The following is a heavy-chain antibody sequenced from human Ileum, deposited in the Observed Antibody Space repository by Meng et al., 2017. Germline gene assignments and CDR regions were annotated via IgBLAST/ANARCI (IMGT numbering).Heavy chain of an antibody. D-gene: IGHD3-16*01. Sequence: EVQVVEAGGGLVQAGGSLRLSCVASGFTFSSYGMNWARQAPGKGLEWVSGITYGGTTFYADSAKGRFTISRDNSKNTVFLQMNSLRADDTAVYYCANWGGLGHWGQGVLVTVSS. CDR2: ITYGGTT. CDR1: GFTFSSYG. CDR3: ANWGGLGH. J-gene: IGHJ4*02. V-gene: IGHV3-23*04.